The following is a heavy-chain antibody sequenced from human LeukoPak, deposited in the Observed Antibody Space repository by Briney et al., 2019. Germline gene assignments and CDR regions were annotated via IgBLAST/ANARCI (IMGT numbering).Heavy chain of an antibody. Sequence: PGRSLRLSCAASGFTFDDYAMHWVRQAPGKGLEWVSGISWNSGSIGYADSVKGRFTISRDNSKNMVYLQMNSLRAEDTAVYYCAKDLLYYDILTGYLDYWGQGTLVTVSS. D-gene: IGHD3-9*01. V-gene: IGHV3-9*01. CDR2: ISWNSGSI. CDR3: AKDLLYYDILTGYLDY. J-gene: IGHJ4*02. CDR1: GFTFDDYA.